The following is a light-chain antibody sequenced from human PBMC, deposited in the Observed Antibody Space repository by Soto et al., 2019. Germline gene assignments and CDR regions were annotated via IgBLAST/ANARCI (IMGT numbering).Light chain of an antibody. CDR1: SSDVGNYNL. J-gene: IGLJ7*01. CDR2: EDD. V-gene: IGLV2-23*01. CDR3: CSYLGSSTV. Sequence: QSALTQPASVSGSPGQSITISCTGVSSDVGNYNLLSWYQQHPAKAPKLIIYEDDKRPSGVSNRFSGSKSGDTASLTISGLQAEDEADYYCCSYLGSSTVFGGGTQLTVL.